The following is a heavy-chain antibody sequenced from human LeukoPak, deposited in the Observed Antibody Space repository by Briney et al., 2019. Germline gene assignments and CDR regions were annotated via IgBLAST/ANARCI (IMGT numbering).Heavy chain of an antibody. CDR1: GASVSGSPYY. J-gene: IGHJ5*02. D-gene: IGHD2-15*01. CDR2: IYSSGST. Sequence: SSETLSLTCTVSGASVSGSPYYWGWIRQPPGKGLEWIGSIYSSGSTYYNPSLKSRVTISVDTSKNQFSLKLSSVTAADTAVYYCARGNFCSGGSCLYNWFDPWGQGTLVTVSS. V-gene: IGHV4-39*07. CDR3: ARGNFCSGGSCLYNWFDP.